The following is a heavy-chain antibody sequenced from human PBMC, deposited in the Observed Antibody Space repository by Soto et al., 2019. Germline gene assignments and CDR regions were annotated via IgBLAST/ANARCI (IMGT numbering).Heavy chain of an antibody. CDR2: IYPADSDT. Sequence: PGESLKISCKGSGYSFPSQWIGWVRQMPGKGLEWMGNIYPADSDTRYSPSFQGHVTVSADKSISTAYLQWSSLKASDTAMYYCASHGAGKSSSWYNPIDYWGQGTLVTVSS. V-gene: IGHV5-51*01. CDR3: ASHGAGKSSSWYNPIDY. J-gene: IGHJ4*02. D-gene: IGHD6-13*01. CDR1: GYSFPSQW.